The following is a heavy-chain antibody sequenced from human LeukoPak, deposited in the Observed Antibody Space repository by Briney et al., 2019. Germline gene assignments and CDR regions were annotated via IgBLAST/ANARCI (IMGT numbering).Heavy chain of an antibody. CDR3: ARGRALVGFDY. J-gene: IGHJ4*02. CDR1: GGTFSSYA. V-gene: IGHV1-2*02. CDR2: INSNSGGT. Sequence: ASVKVSCKASGGTFSSYAISWVRQAPGQGLEWMGWINSNSGGTNYAQKFQGRVTMTRDTSISTAYMELSRLRSDDTAVYFCARGRALVGFDYWGQGTQVTVSS. D-gene: IGHD3-9*01.